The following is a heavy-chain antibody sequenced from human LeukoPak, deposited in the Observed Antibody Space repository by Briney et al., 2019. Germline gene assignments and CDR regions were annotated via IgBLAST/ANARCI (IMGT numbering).Heavy chain of an antibody. CDR2: IYYSGST. D-gene: IGHD1-14*01. CDR1: GGSISSGGYF. CDR3: ARDTGGVDY. Sequence: PSETLSLTCTVSGGSISSGGYFWTWIRQHPGKGLEWIGYIYYSGSTYYNPSLKSRVTISVDASKNQFSLKLSSVTAADTAVYYCARDTGGVDYWGQGTLVTVSS. V-gene: IGHV4-31*03. J-gene: IGHJ4*02.